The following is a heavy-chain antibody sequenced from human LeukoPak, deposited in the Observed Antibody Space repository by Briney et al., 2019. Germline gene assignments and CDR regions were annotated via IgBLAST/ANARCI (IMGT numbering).Heavy chain of an antibody. CDR1: GYTFTSYY. D-gene: IGHD3-10*01. CDR3: AKRGVVIRVILVGFHKEAYYFDS. CDR2: INPSGGST. V-gene: IGHV1-46*01. Sequence: ASVKVSCKASGYTFTSYYMHWVRQAPGQGLEWMGIINPSGGSTSYAQKFQGRVTMTRDMSTSTVYMELSSLRAEDTAVYFCAKRGVVIRVILVGFHKEAYYFDSWGQGVLVTVSS. J-gene: IGHJ4*02.